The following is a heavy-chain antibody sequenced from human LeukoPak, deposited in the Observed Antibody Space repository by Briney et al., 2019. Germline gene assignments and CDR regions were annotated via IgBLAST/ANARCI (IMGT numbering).Heavy chain of an antibody. CDR3: ASTGYTSGWYAEGWLDP. V-gene: IGHV1-2*02. J-gene: IGHJ5*02. Sequence: ASVKVSCKASGYTFTGYYMHWVRQAPGQGLEWMGWINPNSGGTNYAQKFQGRVTMTRDTSISTAYMELSSLRSEDTAVYYCASTGYTSGWYAEGWLDPWGQGTLVTVSS. CDR1: GYTFTGYY. CDR2: INPNSGGT. D-gene: IGHD6-19*01.